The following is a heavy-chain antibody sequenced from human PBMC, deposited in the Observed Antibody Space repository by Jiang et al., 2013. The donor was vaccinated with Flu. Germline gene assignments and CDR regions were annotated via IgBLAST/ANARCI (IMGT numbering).Heavy chain of an antibody. CDR2: IYYSGST. CDR3: ARAGMGDYFDY. D-gene: IGHD1-26*01. Sequence: SGGSISSSSYYWGWIRQPPGKGLEWIGSIYYSGSTYYNPSLKSRVTISVDTSKNQFSLKLSSVTAADTAAYYCARAGMGDYFDYWGQGTLVTVSS. J-gene: IGHJ4*02. CDR1: GGSISSSSYY. V-gene: IGHV4-39*01.